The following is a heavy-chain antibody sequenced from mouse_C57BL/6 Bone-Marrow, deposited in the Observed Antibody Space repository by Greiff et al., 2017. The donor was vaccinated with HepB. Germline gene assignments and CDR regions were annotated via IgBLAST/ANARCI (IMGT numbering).Heavy chain of an antibody. CDR1: GYTFTSYT. J-gene: IGHJ3*01. CDR3: ARPDYYGSRRGFAY. Sequence: VNVVESGAELARPGASVKMSCKASGYTFTSYTMHWVKQRPGQGLEWIGYINPSSGYTKYNQKFKDKATLTADKSSSTAYMQLSSLTSEDSAVYYCARPDYYGSRRGFAYWGQGTLVTVSA. V-gene: IGHV1-4*01. CDR2: INPSSGYT. D-gene: IGHD1-1*01.